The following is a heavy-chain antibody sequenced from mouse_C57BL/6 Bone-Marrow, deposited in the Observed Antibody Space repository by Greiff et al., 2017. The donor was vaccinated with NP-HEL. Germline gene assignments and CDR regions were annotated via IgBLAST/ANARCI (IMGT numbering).Heavy chain of an antibody. Sequence: EVQVVESEGGLVQPGSSMKLSCTASGFTFSDYYMAWVRQVPEKGLEWVANINYDGSSTYYLDSLKSRFIISRDNAKNILYLQMSSLKSEDTATYYCARGRDSNYDFYAMDYWGQGTSVTVSS. CDR1: GFTFSDYY. V-gene: IGHV5-16*01. CDR2: INYDGSST. J-gene: IGHJ4*01. CDR3: ARGRDSNYDFYAMDY. D-gene: IGHD2-5*01.